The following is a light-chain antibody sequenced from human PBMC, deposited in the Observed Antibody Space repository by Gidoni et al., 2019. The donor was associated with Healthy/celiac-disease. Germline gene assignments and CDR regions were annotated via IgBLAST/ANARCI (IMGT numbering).Light chain of an antibody. V-gene: IGKV3-11*01. J-gene: IGKJ2*01. CDR1: QRVSSY. CDR3: QQRSNWPGT. Sequence: EIVLTQTPAPLSLSPGERATLSSRASQRVSSYLSWYQQKPGQAPRLLIYDASNRATGIPPRFSGSGSGTDFTLTISSLEPEDFAVYYCQQRSNWPGTFGQGTKLEIK. CDR2: DAS.